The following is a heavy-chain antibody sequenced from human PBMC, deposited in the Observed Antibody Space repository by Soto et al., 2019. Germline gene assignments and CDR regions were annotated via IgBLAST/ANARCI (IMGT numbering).Heavy chain of an antibody. CDR2: IKQDGTEK. V-gene: IGHV3-7*05. J-gene: IGHJ4*02. CDR1: RDTVYIFW. D-gene: IGHD2-2*01. CDR3: AIRYLEHCFSSSCAAPYAY. Sequence: LRLCSAASRDTVYIFWMSVARKNKGKGLEWVANIKQDGTEKYYVDSVKGRFTISRDNAKNSLYLQMNSLRAEDTAVYYCAIRYLEHCFSSSCAAPYAYLGQGALVTVSS.